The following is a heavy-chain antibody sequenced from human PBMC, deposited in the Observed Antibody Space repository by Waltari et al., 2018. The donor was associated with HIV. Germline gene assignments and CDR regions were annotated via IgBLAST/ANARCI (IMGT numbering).Heavy chain of an antibody. CDR3: ATSYYFNMDV. J-gene: IGHJ6*02. CDR1: GYRFNNYW. V-gene: IGHV5-51*01. Sequence: EVQLVQSGAEVKKPGESLKISCTGSGYRFNNYWIGWVRPMPGKGLELMGINYPGDSETRYSPSFQGQVTISVDKSISTAYLQWSSLKASDTAMYFCATSYYFNMDVWGQGTTVTVSS. CDR2: NYPGDSET.